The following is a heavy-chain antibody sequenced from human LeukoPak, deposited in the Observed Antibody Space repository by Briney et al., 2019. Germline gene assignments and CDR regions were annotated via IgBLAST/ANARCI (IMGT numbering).Heavy chain of an antibody. D-gene: IGHD3-22*01. V-gene: IGHV4-39*01. Sequence: SETLSLTCTVSGGSISSSSYYWGWIRQPPGKGLEWIGSIYYSGSTYYNPSLKSRVTISVDTSKNQFPLKLSSVTAADTAVYYCARPSTTMIVPEGGAFDIWGQGTMVTVSS. CDR1: GGSISSSSYY. CDR2: IYYSGST. J-gene: IGHJ3*02. CDR3: ARPSTTMIVPEGGAFDI.